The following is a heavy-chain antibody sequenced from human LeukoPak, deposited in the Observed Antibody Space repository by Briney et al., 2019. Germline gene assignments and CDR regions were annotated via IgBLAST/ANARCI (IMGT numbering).Heavy chain of an antibody. CDR1: GFTFSSYG. CDR3: ATAVVVAERFLEWLQRYYFDY. V-gene: IGHV3-33*01. CDR2: IWYDGSNK. D-gene: IGHD3-3*01. J-gene: IGHJ4*02. Sequence: GRSLRLSCTASGFTFSSYGMHWVRQAPGKGLEWVAVIWYDGSNKYYADSVKGRFTISRDNSKNTLYLQMNSLRAEDTAVYYCATAVVVAERFLEWLQRYYFDYWGQGTLVTVSS.